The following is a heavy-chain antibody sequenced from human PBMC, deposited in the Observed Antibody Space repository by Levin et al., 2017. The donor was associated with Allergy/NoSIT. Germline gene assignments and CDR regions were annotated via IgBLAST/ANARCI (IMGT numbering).Heavy chain of an antibody. CDR2: IYPGDSDT. Sequence: GGSLRLSCKGSGYSFTNYWIGWVRQMPGKGLEWMGFIYPGDSDTRYSPSFQGQVTISADKSITTAYLQWSSLKASDTAIYYCARLRYYGSGSYSDYWGQGTLVTVSS. CDR1: GYSFTNYW. CDR3: ARLRYYGSGSYSDY. J-gene: IGHJ4*02. V-gene: IGHV5-51*01. D-gene: IGHD3-10*01.